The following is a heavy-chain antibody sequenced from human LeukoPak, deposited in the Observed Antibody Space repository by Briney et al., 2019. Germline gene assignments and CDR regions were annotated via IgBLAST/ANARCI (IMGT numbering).Heavy chain of an antibody. CDR3: ARGGNDIVVVPAAGGLYYFDY. Sequence: KPSETLSLTCAVYGGSFSGYYWSWIRQPPGKGLEWIGEINHSGSTNCNPSLKSRVTISVDTSKNQFSLKLSSVTAADTAVYYCARGGNDIVVVPAAGGLYYFDYWGQGTLVTVSS. CDR1: GGSFSGYY. V-gene: IGHV4-34*01. J-gene: IGHJ4*02. CDR2: INHSGST. D-gene: IGHD2-2*01.